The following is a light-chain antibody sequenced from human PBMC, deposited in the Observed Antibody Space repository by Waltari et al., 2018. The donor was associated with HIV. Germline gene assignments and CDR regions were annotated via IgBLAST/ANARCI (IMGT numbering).Light chain of an antibody. V-gene: IGLV3-1*01. CDR2: KDG. CDR3: QAWDSDTPKV. J-gene: IGLJ2*01. Sequence: SYELTQPPSVSVSPGQTASITRSGDKLGDKYACWYQQKPGQSPVLVIYKDGKRPSGIPERFSGYNSGNTATLTISGTQAMDEADYYCQAWDSDTPKVFGGGTKLTVL. CDR1: KLGDKY.